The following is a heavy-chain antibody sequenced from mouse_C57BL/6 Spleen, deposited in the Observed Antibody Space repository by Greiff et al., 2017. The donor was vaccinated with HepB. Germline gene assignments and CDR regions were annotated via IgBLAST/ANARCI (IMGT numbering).Heavy chain of an antibody. J-gene: IGHJ4*01. CDR1: GFSFNTYA. D-gene: IGHD1-1*01. V-gene: IGHV10-1*01. CDR2: IRSKSNNYAT. CDR3: VWGTTNAMDY. Sequence: EVKLMESGGGLVQPKGSLKLSCAASGFSFNTYAMNWVRQAPGKGLEWVARIRSKSNNYATYYADSVKDRFTISRDDSESMLYLQMNNLKTEDTAMYYCVWGTTNAMDYWGQGTSVTVSS.